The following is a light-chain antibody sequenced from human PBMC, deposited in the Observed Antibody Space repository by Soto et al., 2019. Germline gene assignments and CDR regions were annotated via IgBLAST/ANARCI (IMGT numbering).Light chain of an antibody. CDR1: QTISSW. CDR3: QKYNSYSTWT. Sequence: DIQMTQSPSTLSGSVGDRVTITCRASQTISSWLALYQQKPGKAPKLLIYDASSLESGVPSRFSGSGSGTEFTLTISSLQPDDFAIYYCQKYNSYSTWTFGQGTKVDIK. J-gene: IGKJ1*01. V-gene: IGKV1-5*01. CDR2: DAS.